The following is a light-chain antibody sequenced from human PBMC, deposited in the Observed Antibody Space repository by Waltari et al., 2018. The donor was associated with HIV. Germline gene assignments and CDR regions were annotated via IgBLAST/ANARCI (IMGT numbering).Light chain of an antibody. Sequence: EIVMTQSPATLSVSPGERATLSCRASPSVITNLAWYQEIPGQAPRLLIYGASARATGIPARFSGSGSGTEFTLTISSLQSEDFAVYYCQQYNKWPQTFGQGTKVEIK. V-gene: IGKV3-15*01. CDR2: GAS. CDR3: QQYNKWPQT. CDR1: PSVITN. J-gene: IGKJ1*01.